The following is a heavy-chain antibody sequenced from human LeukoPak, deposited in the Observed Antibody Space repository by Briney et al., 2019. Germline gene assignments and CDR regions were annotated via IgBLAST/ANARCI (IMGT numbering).Heavy chain of an antibody. J-gene: IGHJ4*02. CDR3: ARRGYCSGGSCFPFDY. CDR1: GGSISSSNW. V-gene: IGHV4-4*02. CDR2: IYHGGST. Sequence: SETLSLTCAVSGGSISSSNWWSWVRQPPGKGLEWIGEIYHGGSTNYNPSLKSRVTISVDRPKNQFSLRLSSVTAADTAVYYCARRGYCSGGSCFPFDYWGQGTLVTVSS. D-gene: IGHD2-15*01.